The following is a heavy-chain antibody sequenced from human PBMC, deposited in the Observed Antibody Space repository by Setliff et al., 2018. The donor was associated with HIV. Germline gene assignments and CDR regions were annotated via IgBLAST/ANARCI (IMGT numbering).Heavy chain of an antibody. D-gene: IGHD3-22*01. CDR2: ITHSGRT. CDR1: DGSFSGYY. CDR3: AGDDYLYSSGYEGASY. Sequence: PSETLSLTCAVYDGSFSGYYWIWIRQPPGKGLEWIGEITHSGRTNYNPSLKSRVTISVDTSKNQFSLKLSSVTAADTAVYYCAGDDYLYSSGYEGASYWGRGTLVTVSS. J-gene: IGHJ4*02. V-gene: IGHV4-34*01.